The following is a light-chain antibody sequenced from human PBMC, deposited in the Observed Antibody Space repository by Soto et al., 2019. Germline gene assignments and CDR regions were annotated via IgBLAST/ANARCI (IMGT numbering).Light chain of an antibody. J-gene: IGLJ1*01. CDR1: SSDVGGYNY. V-gene: IGLV2-8*01. Sequence: QSVLTQPPSASGSPGQSVTISCTGSSSDVGGYNYVSWYQQHPGKAPKLIIYEVSTRPSGVPDRFSASKSGNTASLTVSGLQAEDEADYYCSSYAGSNSYVFGTGTKATVL. CDR3: SSYAGSNSYV. CDR2: EVS.